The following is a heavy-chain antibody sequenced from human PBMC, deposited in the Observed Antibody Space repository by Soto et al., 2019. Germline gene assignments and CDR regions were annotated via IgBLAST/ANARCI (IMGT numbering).Heavy chain of an antibody. D-gene: IGHD3-16*02. CDR2: ISSSSSTI. CDR3: ARGLRLGELSLSMDY. Sequence: PGGSLRLSCAASGFTFSSYSMNWVRQAPGKGLEWVSYISSSSSTIYYADSVKGRFTISRDNAKNSLYLQMNSLRDEDTAVYYCARGLRLGELSLSMDYWGQGTLVTVSS. J-gene: IGHJ4*02. CDR1: GFTFSSYS. V-gene: IGHV3-48*02.